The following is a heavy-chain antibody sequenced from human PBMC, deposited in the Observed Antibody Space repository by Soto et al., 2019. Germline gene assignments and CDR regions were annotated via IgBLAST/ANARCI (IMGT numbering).Heavy chain of an antibody. Sequence: QVQLVQSGAELKKPGASVKVSCKASGYTFTSYGISWVRQAPGQGLEWVGWISAYNGNTNYAQKLQGRVTMTTDSSTSTAYMELRSLRSDDTAVYDCARVRPSTVTTIYYYDGMDVWGQGTTVNVSS. D-gene: IGHD4-17*01. V-gene: IGHV1-18*01. CDR3: ARVRPSTVTTIYYYDGMDV. CDR2: ISAYNGNT. CDR1: GYTFTSYG. J-gene: IGHJ6*02.